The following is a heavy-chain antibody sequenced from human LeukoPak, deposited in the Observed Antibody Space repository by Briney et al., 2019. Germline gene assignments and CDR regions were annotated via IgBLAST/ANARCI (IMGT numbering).Heavy chain of an antibody. D-gene: IGHD2-21*01. J-gene: IGHJ3*02. CDR3: ARGGSYSTDAFDI. Sequence: SETLSLTCTVSGGSISSYYWSWIRQPPGKGLEWIGYIYYSGSTNYNPSLKSRVTISVDTSKNQFSLKLSSVTAADTALFYCARGGSYSTDAFDIWGQGTMVTVSS. V-gene: IGHV4-59*01. CDR2: IYYSGST. CDR1: GGSISSYY.